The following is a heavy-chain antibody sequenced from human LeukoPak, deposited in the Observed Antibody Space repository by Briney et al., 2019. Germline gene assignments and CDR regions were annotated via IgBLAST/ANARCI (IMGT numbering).Heavy chain of an antibody. J-gene: IGHJ4*02. CDR2: ISSSSSTI. CDR3: ARQDYGDYPPFDY. CDR1: GFTFSSYS. V-gene: IGHV3-48*01. Sequence: GGSLRLSCAASGFTFSSYSMNWVRQAPGKGLEWVSYISSSSSTIYYADSVKGRFTISRDNAKNSLYLQMNSLRAEGTAAYYCARQDYGDYPPFDYWGQGTLVTVSS. D-gene: IGHD4-17*01.